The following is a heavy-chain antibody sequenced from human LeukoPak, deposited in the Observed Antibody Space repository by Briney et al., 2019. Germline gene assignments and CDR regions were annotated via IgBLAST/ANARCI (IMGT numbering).Heavy chain of an antibody. V-gene: IGHV3-9*01. D-gene: IGHD1-26*01. CDR1: GFSFDDYA. Sequence: GRSLRLSCAASGFSFDDYAMQWVRQAPGKGLEWVSGISWNGGRIGYADSVKGRFTISRDNAKNSLHLQMNSLRAEDTAFYYCAKDSGPSGGDAFDIWGQGTMVTVSS. CDR2: ISWNGGRI. J-gene: IGHJ3*02. CDR3: AKDSGPSGGDAFDI.